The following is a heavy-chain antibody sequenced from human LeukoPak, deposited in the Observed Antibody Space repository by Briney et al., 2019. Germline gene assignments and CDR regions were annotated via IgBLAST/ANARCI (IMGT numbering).Heavy chain of an antibody. CDR1: GFTVSSNY. V-gene: IGHV3-53*01. CDR3: ARDTSGIPGY. J-gene: IGHJ4*02. D-gene: IGHD3-10*01. Sequence: GGSLRLSCAASGFTVSSNYMSWVRQAPGKGLEWVSVIYSGGTTYYSDSVTGRFTISRDNSKNTLYLQMNSLRAEDTAVYYCARDTSGIPGYWGQGTLVTVSS. CDR2: IYSGGTT.